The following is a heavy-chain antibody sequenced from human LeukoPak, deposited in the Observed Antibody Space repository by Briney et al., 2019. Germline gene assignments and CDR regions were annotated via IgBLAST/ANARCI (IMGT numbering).Heavy chain of an antibody. V-gene: IGHV4-61*02. J-gene: IGHJ6*03. CDR2: IYTSGST. CDR1: GGSISSGSYY. Sequence: PSETLSLTCTVSGGSISSGSYYWSWIRQPAGKGLEWIGRIYTSGSTNYNPSLKSRVTTSVDTSKNQFSLKLSSVTAADTAVYYCARIPPAINYYYYYIDVWGKGTTVTVSS. CDR3: ARIPPAINYYYYYIDV. D-gene: IGHD2-2*02.